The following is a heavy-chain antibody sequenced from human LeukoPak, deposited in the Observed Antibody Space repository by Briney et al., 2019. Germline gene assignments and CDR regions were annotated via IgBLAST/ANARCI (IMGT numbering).Heavy chain of an antibody. D-gene: IGHD1-20*01. CDR1: GYSISSGYY. Sequence: PSETLSLTCTVSGYSISSGYYWGWIRQPPGKGLEWIGSIYHSGSTYYDPSLKSRVTISVDKSKNQFSLKLSSVTAADTAVYYCARVFGITGTAINWFDPWGQGTLVTVSS. CDR2: IYHSGST. CDR3: ARVFGITGTAINWFDP. V-gene: IGHV4-38-2*02. J-gene: IGHJ5*02.